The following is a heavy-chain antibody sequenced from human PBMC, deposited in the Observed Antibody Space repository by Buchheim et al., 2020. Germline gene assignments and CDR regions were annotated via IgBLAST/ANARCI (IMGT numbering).Heavy chain of an antibody. Sequence: QVQLQQWGAGLLKPSETLSLTCAVYGGSFSGYYWSWIRQPPGKGLEWIGEINHSGSTNYNPSLKSRVTISVDTSKTQFSLKLSSVTAADTAVYYCAREPGIAVAGTSSFDYWGQGTL. CDR3: AREPGIAVAGTSSFDY. D-gene: IGHD6-19*01. CDR2: INHSGST. V-gene: IGHV4-34*01. J-gene: IGHJ4*02. CDR1: GGSFSGYY.